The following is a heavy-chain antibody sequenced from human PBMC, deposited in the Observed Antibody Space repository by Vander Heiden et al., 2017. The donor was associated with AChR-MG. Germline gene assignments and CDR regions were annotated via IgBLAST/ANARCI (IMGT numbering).Heavy chain of an antibody. J-gene: IGHJ3*02. Sequence: VQLQSSGPGLVKPSETLSLPCAVSGYPIRNGYYWGRIRQHLGKGLEWIGSIYHSGSTYYNPSLKSRVTTSVDTPKNQFSLKLSSVTAADTAVYYGARDGSEQWLVLGAFDIWGQGTRGTVAS. CDR3: ARDGSEQWLVLGAFDI. V-gene: IGHV4-38-2*02. CDR2: IYHSGST. CDR1: GYPIRNGYY. D-gene: IGHD6-19*01.